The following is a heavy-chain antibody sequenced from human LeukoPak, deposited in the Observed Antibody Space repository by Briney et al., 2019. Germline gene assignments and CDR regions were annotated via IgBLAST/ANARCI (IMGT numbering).Heavy chain of an antibody. D-gene: IGHD3-22*01. Sequence: ESLKISCKGSGYSFTSYWIGWVRQMPGKGLEWMGIIYPGDSDTRYSPSFQGQVTISADKSISTAYLQWSSLKASDTAMYYCARGQYDSSGYYLGFDYWGQGTLVTVSS. J-gene: IGHJ4*02. CDR2: IYPGDSDT. CDR3: ARGQYDSSGYYLGFDY. V-gene: IGHV5-51*01. CDR1: GYSFTSYW.